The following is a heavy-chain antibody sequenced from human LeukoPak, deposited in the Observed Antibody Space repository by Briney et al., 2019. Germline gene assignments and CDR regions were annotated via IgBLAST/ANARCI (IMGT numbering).Heavy chain of an antibody. CDR2: ISDNSRYI. CDR3: ARAEGSCSGSTCFSY. V-gene: IGHV3-21*04. J-gene: IGHJ4*02. D-gene: IGHD2-15*01. Sequence: GGSLRLSCAASGFTFSTYNMNWVRQAPGKGLEWVSSISDNSRYIYYADSVKGRFTISRDNAKNSLYLQMNSLRDEDTAVYYCARAEGSCSGSTCFSYWGQGTLVTVSS. CDR1: GFTFSTYN.